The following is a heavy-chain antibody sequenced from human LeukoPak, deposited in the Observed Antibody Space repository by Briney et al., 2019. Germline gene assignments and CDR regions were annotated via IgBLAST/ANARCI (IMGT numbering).Heavy chain of an antibody. CDR3: ARDYYDSSGQLHAGAHAFDI. CDR2: IWYDGINK. J-gene: IGHJ3*02. D-gene: IGHD3-22*01. V-gene: IGHV3-33*01. Sequence: GGSLRLSCAASGFTFRTFGMHWVRQAPGKGLEWVAIIWYDGINKYCADSVKGRFTISRDNSKNTLYLQMNSLRAEDTAVYYCARDYYDSSGQLHAGAHAFDIWGQGTMVTVS. CDR1: GFTFRTFG.